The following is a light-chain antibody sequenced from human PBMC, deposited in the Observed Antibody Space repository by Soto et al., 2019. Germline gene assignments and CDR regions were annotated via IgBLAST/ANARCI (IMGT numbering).Light chain of an antibody. V-gene: IGLV2-14*01. CDR2: EVT. J-gene: IGLJ2*01. CDR1: SSDVGGYNY. CDR3: SSYTSGSTVI. Sequence: QSALTQPASVSGSPGQSITISCTGTSSDVGGYNYVSWYQHHPGKAPKLLIYEVTNRPAEVSNRFSGSKSGITASLTISGLQSEDEADYYCSSYTSGSTVIFGGGTKVTVL.